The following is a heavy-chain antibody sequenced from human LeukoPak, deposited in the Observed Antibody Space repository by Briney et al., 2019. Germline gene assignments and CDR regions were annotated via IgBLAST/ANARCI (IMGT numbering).Heavy chain of an antibody. J-gene: IGHJ4*02. V-gene: IGHV4-39*07. CDR1: GGSISSSSYY. Sequence: SETLSLTCTVSGGSISSSSYYWGWIRQPPGKGLEWIGSIYYSGSTYYKPSLKSRVSISVDTSKNQFSLKLSSVTAADTAFYYCARLEYSSGYFDYWGQGTLVTVSS. D-gene: IGHD6-19*01. CDR2: IYYSGST. CDR3: ARLEYSSGYFDY.